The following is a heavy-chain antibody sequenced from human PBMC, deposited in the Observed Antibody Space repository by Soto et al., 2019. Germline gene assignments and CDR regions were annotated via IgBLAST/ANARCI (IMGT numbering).Heavy chain of an antibody. V-gene: IGHV3-53*01. CDR2: IYSGGST. D-gene: IGHD6-13*01. J-gene: IGHJ3*02. CDR3: ARDRTLYSSSWSLDAFDI. Sequence: GGSLRLSCAASGFTVSSNYMSWVRQAPGKGLEWVSVIYSGGSTYYADSVKGRFTISRDNSKNTLYLQMNSLRAEDTAVYDCARDRTLYSSSWSLDAFDIWGQGTMVTVSS. CDR1: GFTVSSNY.